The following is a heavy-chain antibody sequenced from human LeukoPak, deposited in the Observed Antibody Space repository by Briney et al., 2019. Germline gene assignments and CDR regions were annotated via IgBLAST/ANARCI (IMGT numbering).Heavy chain of an antibody. V-gene: IGHV3-21*01. CDR3: ARDPATAGTVWFDP. CDR1: GFTLSSYA. D-gene: IGHD6-13*01. Sequence: KSGGSLRLSCAASGFTLSSYAMNWVRQAPGKGLEWVSSITTSSSYIYYADSVKGRFTISRDDAKNSLYLQMNSLRAEDTAVYYCARDPATAGTVWFDPWGQGTLVTVSS. J-gene: IGHJ5*02. CDR2: ITTSSSYI.